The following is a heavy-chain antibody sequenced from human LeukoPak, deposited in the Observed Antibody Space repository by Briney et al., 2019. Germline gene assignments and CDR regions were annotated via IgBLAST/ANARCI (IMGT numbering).Heavy chain of an antibody. J-gene: IGHJ4*02. V-gene: IGHV1-69*04. D-gene: IGHD5-18*01. CDR1: GGTFSSYA. CDR3: ARGYSYGFPFDY. Sequence: SVKVSCKASGGTFSSYAISWVRQAPGQGLEWMGRIIPIFGIANYAQKFQGRVTMTTDTSTSTAYMELRSLRSDDTAVYYCARGYSYGFPFDYWGQGTLVTVSS. CDR2: IIPIFGIA.